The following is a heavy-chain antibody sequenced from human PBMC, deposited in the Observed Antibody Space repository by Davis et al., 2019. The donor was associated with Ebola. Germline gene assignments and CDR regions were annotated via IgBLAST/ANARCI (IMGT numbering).Heavy chain of an antibody. Sequence: GGSLRLSCAASGFTFSSYWMSWVRQASGKGLEWVSVIYGGGSTYYADSVKGRFTISRDNSKNTLYLQMNSLRAEDTAVYYCVKGGWQQYFDYWGQGTLVTVSS. CDR2: IYGGGST. J-gene: IGHJ4*02. CDR1: GFTFSSYW. D-gene: IGHD6-13*01. CDR3: VKGGWQQYFDY. V-gene: IGHV3-53*01.